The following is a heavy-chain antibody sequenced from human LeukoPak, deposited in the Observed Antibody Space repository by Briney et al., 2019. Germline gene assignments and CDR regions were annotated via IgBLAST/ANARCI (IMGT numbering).Heavy chain of an antibody. J-gene: IGHJ4*02. CDR1: GGSISSSSYY. CDR2: IYYSGST. D-gene: IGHD3-3*01. Sequence: PSETLSLTCTVSGGSISSSSYYWGWIRQPPGKGLEWTGSIYYSGSTYYNPSLKSRVTISVDTSKNQFSLKLSSVTAADTAVYYCARHPYYDFWSGYRNFDYWGQGTLVTVSS. CDR3: ARHPYYDFWSGYRNFDY. V-gene: IGHV4-39*01.